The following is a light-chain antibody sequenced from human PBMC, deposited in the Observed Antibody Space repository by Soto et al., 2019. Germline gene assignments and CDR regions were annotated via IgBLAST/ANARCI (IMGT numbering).Light chain of an antibody. CDR3: LSFDSSLSVV. CDR2: GNT. CDR1: SSNIGAGYD. Sequence: QSVLTQPPSVSGAPGQMVTISCTGSSSNIGAGYDVHWYQQLPGRAPKLLIYGNTNRPSGVPDRFSGSKSGTSASLAITGLQAEDEADYYCLSFDSSLSVVFGGGTKVTVL. V-gene: IGLV1-40*01. J-gene: IGLJ2*01.